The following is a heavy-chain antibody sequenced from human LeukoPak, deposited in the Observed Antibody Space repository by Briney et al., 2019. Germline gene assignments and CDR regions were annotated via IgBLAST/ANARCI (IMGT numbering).Heavy chain of an antibody. CDR3: ARDRSNTYYDILTGYYSGSDYMDV. CDR1: GFTFSSYE. CDR2: IYYSGST. Sequence: AGGSLRLSCAASGFTFSSYEMNWIRQPPGKGLEWIGYIYYSGSTNYNPSLKSRVTISLDTSKNQFSLKLSSVTAADTAVYYCARDRSNTYYDILTGYYSGSDYMDVWGKGTTVTVSS. J-gene: IGHJ6*03. V-gene: IGHV4-59*01. D-gene: IGHD3-9*01.